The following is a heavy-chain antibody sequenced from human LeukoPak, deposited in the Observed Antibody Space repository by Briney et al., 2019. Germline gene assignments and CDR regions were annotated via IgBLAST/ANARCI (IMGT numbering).Heavy chain of an antibody. CDR1: GFNFNSYD. J-gene: IGHJ4*02. CDR2: ISYDGSNK. V-gene: IGHV3-30*18. Sequence: PGTSLRLSCAASGFNFNSYDMYWVRQAPGKGLEWVAVISYDGSNKYYADSVKGRLTISRDNSKNTLYLQMSSLSSEDTALYYCAKAAHYSSTWYFDCWGQGTLVTVSS. D-gene: IGHD6-13*01. CDR3: AKAAHYSSTWYFDC.